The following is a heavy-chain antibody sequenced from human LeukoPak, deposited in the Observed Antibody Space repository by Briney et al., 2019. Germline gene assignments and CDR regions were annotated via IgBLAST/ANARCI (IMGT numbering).Heavy chain of an antibody. V-gene: IGHV3-23*01. J-gene: IGHJ4*02. CDR1: GFTFSSYA. CDR3: AFSTYYYGSGSYYKGDYFDY. D-gene: IGHD3-10*01. Sequence: GGSLRLSCAASGFTFSSYAMSWVRQAPGKGLEWVSAISGSGGSTYYADSVKGRFTISRDNSKNTLYLQMNSLRAEDTAVYYCAFSTYYYGSGSYYKGDYFDYWGQGTLVTVSS. CDR2: ISGSGGST.